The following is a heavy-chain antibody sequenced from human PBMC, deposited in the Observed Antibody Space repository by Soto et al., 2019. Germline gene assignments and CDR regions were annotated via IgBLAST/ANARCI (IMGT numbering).Heavy chain of an antibody. V-gene: IGHV4-34*01. Sequence: SETLSLTCAVYGGSFSGYYWSWIRQPPGKGLEWIGEINHSGSTNYNPSLKSGVTISLDTSKNQFSLRLRSVHAADTAGYYCARGVILGYCSSTSCYRWFDPWGQGTLVTVSS. J-gene: IGHJ5*02. CDR3: ARGVILGYCSSTSCYRWFDP. CDR1: GGSFSGYY. CDR2: INHSGST. D-gene: IGHD2-2*01.